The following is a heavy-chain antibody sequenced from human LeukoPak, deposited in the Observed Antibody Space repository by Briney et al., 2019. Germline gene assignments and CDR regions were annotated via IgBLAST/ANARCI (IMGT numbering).Heavy chain of an antibody. D-gene: IGHD3-10*01. J-gene: IGHJ5*02. Sequence: PGGSLRLSCAASGFSFSNHGMHWVRQAPGKRLEWVAVIWDDGNNKRYANSVNGRFTISRDNSVNTLYLQMNGLTAEDTAMYYCARDSYQDYYGRFDPWGQGTLVIVSS. CDR3: ARDSYQDYYGRFDP. CDR2: IWDDGNNK. CDR1: GFSFSNHG. V-gene: IGHV3-33*01.